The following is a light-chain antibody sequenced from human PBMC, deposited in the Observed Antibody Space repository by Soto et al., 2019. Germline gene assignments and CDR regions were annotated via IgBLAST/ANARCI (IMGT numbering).Light chain of an antibody. CDR3: HQYGVSPVT. V-gene: IGKV3-20*01. CDR2: GAS. Sequence: EIVLTQSPGTLSLSPGERATLSCRASQGVDNYLAWYQQKPVQAPRLLVFGASSRATGIPDRFSGSGSGTDFTLTISRLEPEDFAVYYCHQYGVSPVTFGQGTTVEIK. CDR1: QGVDNY. J-gene: IGKJ1*01.